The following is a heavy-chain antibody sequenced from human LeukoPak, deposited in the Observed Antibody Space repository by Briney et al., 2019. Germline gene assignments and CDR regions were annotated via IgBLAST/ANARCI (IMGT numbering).Heavy chain of an antibody. CDR1: GFTFTNYV. CDR2: ISYDGSNK. Sequence: PGRSLRLSCAASGFTFTNYVMHWVRQAPGKGLEWVAVISYDGSNKYYADSAKGRFTISRDNSKNTVYLQMNSLRPVDTAVYYCARELTSTYYFDYWGQGTLVTVSS. V-gene: IGHV3-30*04. J-gene: IGHJ4*02. CDR3: ARELTSTYYFDY.